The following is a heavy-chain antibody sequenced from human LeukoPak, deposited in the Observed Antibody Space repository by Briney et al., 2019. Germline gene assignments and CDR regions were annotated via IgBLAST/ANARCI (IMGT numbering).Heavy chain of an antibody. CDR3: ARDAASWLTGGFDY. J-gene: IGHJ4*02. V-gene: IGHV4-59*01. CDR1: GGSISSYY. CDR2: IYYSGST. Sequence: PSETLSLTCTVSGGSISSYYWSWIRQPPGKGLEWIGYIYYSGSTNYNPSLKSRVTISVDTSKNQFSLKLSSVTAADTAVYYCARDAASWLTGGFDYWGQGTLVTVSS. D-gene: IGHD1-20*01.